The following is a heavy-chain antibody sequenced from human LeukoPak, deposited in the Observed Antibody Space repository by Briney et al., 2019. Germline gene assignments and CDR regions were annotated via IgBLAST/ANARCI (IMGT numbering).Heavy chain of an antibody. J-gene: IGHJ5*02. CDR1: GGSFSGYY. V-gene: IGHV4-34*01. D-gene: IGHD2-2*01. Sequence: SETLSLTCAVYGGSFSGYYWSWIRQPPGKGLEWIGETNHSGSTNYNPSLKSRVTISVDTSKNQFSLKLSSVTAADTAVYYCARGEVPAAIPSPQNQYNWFDPWGQGTLVTVSS. CDR3: ARGEVPAAIPSPQNQYNWFDP. CDR2: TNHSGST.